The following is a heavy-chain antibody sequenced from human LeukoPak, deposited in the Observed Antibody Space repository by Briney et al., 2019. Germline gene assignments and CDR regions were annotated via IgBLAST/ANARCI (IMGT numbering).Heavy chain of an antibody. CDR1: GGSFSGYY. V-gene: IGHV4-34*01. Sequence: KPSETLSLTCAVYGGSFSGYYWSWIRQPPGKGLEWIGSIYHSGSTYYNPSLKSRVTISVDTSKNQFSLKLSSVTAADTAVYYCARSFGSGKFDYWGQGTLVTVSS. CDR2: IYHSGST. D-gene: IGHD3-10*01. J-gene: IGHJ4*02. CDR3: ARSFGSGKFDY.